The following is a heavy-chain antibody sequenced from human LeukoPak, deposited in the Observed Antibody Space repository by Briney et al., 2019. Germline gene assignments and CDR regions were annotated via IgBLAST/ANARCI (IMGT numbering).Heavy chain of an antibody. CDR3: ARERPPTGLGWFDP. J-gene: IGHJ5*02. D-gene: IGHD1-1*01. V-gene: IGHV3-74*01. Sequence: GGSLRLSCAASGFTFSSYWMHWVRQAPGKGLVWVSRINSDGSSTSYADSGKGRFTISRDNAKNTLYLQMNSLRAEDTAVYYCARERPPTGLGWFDPWGKGTLVTVSS. CDR2: INSDGSST. CDR1: GFTFSSYW.